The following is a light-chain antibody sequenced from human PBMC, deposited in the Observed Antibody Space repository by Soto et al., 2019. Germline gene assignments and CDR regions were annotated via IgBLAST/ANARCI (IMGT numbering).Light chain of an antibody. CDR2: EVS. Sequence: QPPLSQPSSLCGSHGYSITISCTGTSSDVGGYNYVSWYQQHPGKAPKLMIYEVSNRPSGVSNRFSRSKSGNTASRTISGLQAEDEADYYCSSYTSSTNYVYGTGTKVNVL. CDR1: SSDVGGYNY. J-gene: IGLJ1*01. V-gene: IGLV2-14*01. CDR3: SSYTSSTNYV.